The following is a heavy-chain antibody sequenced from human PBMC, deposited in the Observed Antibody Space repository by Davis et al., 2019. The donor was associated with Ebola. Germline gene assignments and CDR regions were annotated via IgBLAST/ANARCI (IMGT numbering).Heavy chain of an antibody. V-gene: IGHV3-73*01. D-gene: IGHD7-27*01. J-gene: IGHJ6*02. CDR1: GFTFSSYP. CDR2: IRSKANSYAT. CDR3: TSTLGGMDV. Sequence: GGSLRLSCAASGFTFSSYPMHWVRQASGKGLEWVGRIRSKANSYATAYAASVKGRFTISRDDSKNTAYLQMNSLKTEDTAVYYCTSTLGGMDVWGQGTTVTVSS.